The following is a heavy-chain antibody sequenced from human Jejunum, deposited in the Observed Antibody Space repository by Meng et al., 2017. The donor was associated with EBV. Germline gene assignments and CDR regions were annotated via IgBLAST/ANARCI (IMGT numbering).Heavy chain of an antibody. CDR1: TDFISSYEW. CDR2: INQVGST. V-gene: IGHV4-4*02. CDR3: ARASSERLLDY. D-gene: IGHD1-14*01. Sequence: QVRLPDSGPGLWKPSGTLSRTCAVSTDFISSYEWWSWVRQPPGKGLEWLGEINQVGSTYYNPSLKSRVTISIDTSKRQFSLRLNSMTAADTAVYYCARASSERLLDYWGQGTLVTVSS. J-gene: IGHJ4*02.